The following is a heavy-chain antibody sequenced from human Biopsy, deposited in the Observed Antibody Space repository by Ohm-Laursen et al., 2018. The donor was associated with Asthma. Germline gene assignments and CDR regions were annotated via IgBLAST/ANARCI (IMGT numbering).Heavy chain of an antibody. CDR1: GFTFSDYD. CDR2: ISYDGTNK. Sequence: SLRLSCAASGFTFSDYDMHWVRQAPGKGLEWVAVISYDGTNKDYADSVKGRFTFSRDNSQNTLSLEMNSLRVEDTAIYYCARDLRSDNWNPWGMDVWGLGTTVTVSS. J-gene: IGHJ6*02. D-gene: IGHD1-20*01. CDR3: ARDLRSDNWNPWGMDV. V-gene: IGHV3-30-3*01.